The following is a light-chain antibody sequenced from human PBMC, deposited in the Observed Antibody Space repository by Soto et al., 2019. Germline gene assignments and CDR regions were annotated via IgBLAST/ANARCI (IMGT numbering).Light chain of an antibody. CDR3: QQYSDWPRT. CDR2: GAS. Sequence: EIVLTQSPATLSMSPGERATLSCRASESVRTSLAWYQHKPGRSPSLLIYGASTRATGLPARFSGSGSGTEFTLTISSLQSEDFAVYYCQQYSDWPRTFGQGTKVDIK. CDR1: ESVRTS. J-gene: IGKJ1*01. V-gene: IGKV3-15*01.